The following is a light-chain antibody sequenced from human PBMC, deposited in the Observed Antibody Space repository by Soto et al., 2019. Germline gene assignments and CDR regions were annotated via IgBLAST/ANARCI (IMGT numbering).Light chain of an antibody. J-gene: IGLJ1*01. Sequence: QSVLTQPASVSRSPGQSITISCPGTSSDVGNYIFVSWYRQHPGKAPKLMIYDINNRPSGVSNRFSGSKSGNTASLTISGLQAEDEADYYCVSYTTSASYVFGTGTKVTVL. V-gene: IGLV2-14*01. CDR2: DIN. CDR3: VSYTTSASYV. CDR1: SSDVGNYIF.